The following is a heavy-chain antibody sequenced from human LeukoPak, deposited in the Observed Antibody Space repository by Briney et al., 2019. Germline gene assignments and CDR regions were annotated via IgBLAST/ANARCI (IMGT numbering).Heavy chain of an antibody. D-gene: IGHD3-16*01. CDR3: AKVYEYGENDWFDS. Sequence: GGSLRLSCGASGFTFSSYGMHWVRQAPGKGLEWVAFIRYDGSNKNYADSVKGRFTISRDNSKNTLYLQMNSLRAEDTAVYYCAKVYEYGENDWFDSWGQGTLVTVSS. V-gene: IGHV3-30*02. J-gene: IGHJ5*01. CDR2: IRYDGSNK. CDR1: GFTFSSYG.